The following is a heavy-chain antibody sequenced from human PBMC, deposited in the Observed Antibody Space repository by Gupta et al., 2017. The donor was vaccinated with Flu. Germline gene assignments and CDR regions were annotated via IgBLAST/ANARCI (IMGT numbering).Heavy chain of an antibody. J-gene: IGHJ6*03. V-gene: IGHV4-30-4*01. CDR3: ARGSRKRQTTQDIVVVPAVPGGYYYYYMDV. D-gene: IGHD2-2*01. Sequence: SGSTYYNPSLKSRVTISVDTSKNQFSLKLSSVTAADTAVYYCARGSRKRQTTQDIVVVPAVPGGYYYYYMDVWGKGTTVTVSS. CDR2: SGST.